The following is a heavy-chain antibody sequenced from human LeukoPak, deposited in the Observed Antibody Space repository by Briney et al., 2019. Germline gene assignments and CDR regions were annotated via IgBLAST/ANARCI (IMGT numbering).Heavy chain of an antibody. Sequence: SVKVSXKASGGTFSSYAISWVRQAPGQGLEWMGRIIPIFGTANYAQKFQGRVTITTDESTSTAYMELSSLRSEDTAVYYCAGDYGGNVGYWGQGTLVTVSS. J-gene: IGHJ4*02. D-gene: IGHD4-23*01. V-gene: IGHV1-69*05. CDR2: IIPIFGTA. CDR1: GGTFSSYA. CDR3: AGDYGGNVGY.